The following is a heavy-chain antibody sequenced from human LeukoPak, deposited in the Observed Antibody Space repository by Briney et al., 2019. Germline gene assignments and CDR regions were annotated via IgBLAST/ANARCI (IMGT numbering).Heavy chain of an antibody. CDR2: ISSSSSSI. V-gene: IGHV3-21*04. J-gene: IGHJ3*02. Sequence: GGSLRLSCAASGFTFSTYTMNWVRQAPGKGLEWVSSISSSSSSIFYADSVKGRYTISRDNAKNSLYLQMNSLRAEDTAVYYCAKEGWFGELLLPDAFDIWGQGTMVTVSS. D-gene: IGHD3-10*01. CDR1: GFTFSTYT. CDR3: AKEGWFGELLLPDAFDI.